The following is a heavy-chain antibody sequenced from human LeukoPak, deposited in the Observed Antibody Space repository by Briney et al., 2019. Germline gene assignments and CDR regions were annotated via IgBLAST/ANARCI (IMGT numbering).Heavy chain of an antibody. CDR1: GFTFSSYS. D-gene: IGHD4-17*01. CDR2: ISSSSSYI. CDR3: ARIPLTTVTRGDY. Sequence: GGSLRLSCAASGFTFSSYSMNWVRQAPGKGLEWVSSISSSSSYIYYADSVKGRFTISRDNSKNTLYLQMNSLRAEDTAVYYCARIPLTTVTRGDYWGQGTLVTVSS. J-gene: IGHJ4*02. V-gene: IGHV3-21*01.